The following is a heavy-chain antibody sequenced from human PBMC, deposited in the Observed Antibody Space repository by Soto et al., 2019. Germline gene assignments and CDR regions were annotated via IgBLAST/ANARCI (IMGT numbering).Heavy chain of an antibody. CDR2: IYYSGST. CDR1: GGSISSSSYY. J-gene: IGHJ6*02. D-gene: IGHD3-16*02. V-gene: IGHV4-39*01. Sequence: SETLSLTCTVSGGSISSSSYYWGWIRQPPGKGLEWIGSIYYSGSTYYSPSLKSRVTISVDTSKNQFSLKLSSVTAADTAVYYCARHVADYDYVWGSYRSHYYYGMDVWGQGXTVTV. CDR3: ARHVADYDYVWGSYRSHYYYGMDV.